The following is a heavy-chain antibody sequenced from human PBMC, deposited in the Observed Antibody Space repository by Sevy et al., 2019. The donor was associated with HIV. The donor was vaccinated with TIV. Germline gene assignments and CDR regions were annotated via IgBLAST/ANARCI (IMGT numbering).Heavy chain of an antibody. D-gene: IGHD2-8*02. CDR3: AREGCTVPHDY. CDR1: RFTFSIYT. J-gene: IGHJ4*01. CDR2: FYFGGSTI. V-gene: IGHV3-23*01. Sequence: GGSLRLSCAASRFTFSIYTMSWVRQAPGKGLEWVSTFYFGGSTIHYADSVKGRFTISRDNSKNTLYLQMNSLRADDTAVYYCAREGCTVPHDYWGHGTLVTVSS.